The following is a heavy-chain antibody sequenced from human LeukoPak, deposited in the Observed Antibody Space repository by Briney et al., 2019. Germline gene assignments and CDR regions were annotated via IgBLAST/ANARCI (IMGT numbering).Heavy chain of an antibody. D-gene: IGHD5-12*01. CDR2: INHSGST. J-gene: IGHJ6*02. V-gene: IGHV4-34*01. CDR3: ARQGGGIVATIGYYYYYGMDV. CDR1: GGCFSGYY. Sequence: PSETLSLTCAVYGGCFSGYYWSWIRQPPGKGLEWIGEINHSGSTNYNPSLKSRVTISVDTSKNQFSLKLSSVTAADTAVYYCARQGGGIVATIGYYYYYGMDVWGQGTTVTVSS.